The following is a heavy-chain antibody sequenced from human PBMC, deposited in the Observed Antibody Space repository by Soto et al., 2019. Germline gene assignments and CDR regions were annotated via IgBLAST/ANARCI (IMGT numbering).Heavy chain of an antibody. Sequence: QVQLVQSGAEVKKPGSSVKVSCKASGGTFSSYAISWVRQAPGQGLEWMGGIIPIFGTANYAQKLQVRVTIIADEPTSTAYMELSSLRSEDTAVYYCAVPTGYSSSWYPTHYYSYGMDVWGQGTTVTVSS. D-gene: IGHD6-13*01. J-gene: IGHJ6*02. CDR3: AVPTGYSSSWYPTHYYSYGMDV. V-gene: IGHV1-69*01. CDR2: IIPIFGTA. CDR1: GGTFSSYA.